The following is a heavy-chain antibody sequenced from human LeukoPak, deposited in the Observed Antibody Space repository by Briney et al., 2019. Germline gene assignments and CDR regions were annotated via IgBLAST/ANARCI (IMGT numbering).Heavy chain of an antibody. D-gene: IGHD5-18*01. CDR1: GFTFSSYA. J-gene: IGHJ4*02. CDR2: INDGGST. V-gene: IGHV4-38-2*01. CDR3: ARLGGNSYGSYYFDY. Sequence: PGGSLRLSCAASGFTFSSYAMSWVRQAPGKGLEWVGSINDGGSTYYDPSRKSRVTISVDTSNNQFSLKVNSVTAADTAVYYCARLGGNSYGSYYFDYWGQGTLVTASS.